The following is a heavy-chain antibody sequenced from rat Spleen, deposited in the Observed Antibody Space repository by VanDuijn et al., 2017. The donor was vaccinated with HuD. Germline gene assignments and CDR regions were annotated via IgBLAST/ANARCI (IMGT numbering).Heavy chain of an antibody. CDR3: IWDYRNWFAY. D-gene: IGHD1-1*01. J-gene: IGHJ3*01. CDR2: IQNGGNT. Sequence: QVQLKESGPGLVQPSQTLSLTCTVSGFSLISNSVHWIRQPPGKGLEWMGRIQNGGNTDYNSGLKSRLSISRDTAKNQVFLKMNSLQTDDTAIYYCIWDYRNWFAYWGQGTLVTVSS. V-gene: IGHV2-1*01. CDR1: GFSLISNS.